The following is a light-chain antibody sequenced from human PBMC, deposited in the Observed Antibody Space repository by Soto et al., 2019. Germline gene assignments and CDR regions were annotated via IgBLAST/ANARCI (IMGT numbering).Light chain of an antibody. CDR3: QRHKSYSTT. CDR1: QSVSSNF. CDR2: GAS. J-gene: IGKJ5*01. V-gene: IGKV3-20*01. Sequence: EIVLTQSPGTLSLSPGERATLSCRASQSVSSNFLAWYQQKPGQAPRLLIYGASSRATGIPDRFSGSGSGTDFTLTISSLQSYDFASDNRQRHKSYSTTFGERTRL.